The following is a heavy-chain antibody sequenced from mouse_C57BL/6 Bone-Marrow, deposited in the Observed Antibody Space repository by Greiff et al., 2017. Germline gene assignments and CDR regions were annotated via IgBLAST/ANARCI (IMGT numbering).Heavy chain of an antibody. J-gene: IGHJ4*01. CDR2: IYPRDGST. CDR3: ERRNDYDRAYAMDY. D-gene: IGHD2-4*01. V-gene: IGHV1-85*01. Sequence: QVQLQQSGPELVKPGASVKLSCKASGYTFTSYDINWVKQRPGQGLEWIGWIYPRDGSTKYNEKFKGKATLTVDTSSSTAYMELHSLTSEDSAVYFCERRNDYDRAYAMDYWGQGTSVTVSS. CDR1: GYTFTSYD.